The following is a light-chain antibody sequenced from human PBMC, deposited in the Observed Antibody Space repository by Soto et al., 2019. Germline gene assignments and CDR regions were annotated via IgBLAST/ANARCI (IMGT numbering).Light chain of an antibody. CDR1: QSAGNF. V-gene: IGKV3-20*01. J-gene: IGKJ1*01. CDR2: DAS. Sequence: EIVMTQSPATLSVSPGETASLSCRASQSAGNFLAWYQQKPGQAPRLLIYDASNRATGIPDRFSGSGSETDFTLPISRLGPEDFAVYYCQQYGSSPWTFGQGTKVDIK. CDR3: QQYGSSPWT.